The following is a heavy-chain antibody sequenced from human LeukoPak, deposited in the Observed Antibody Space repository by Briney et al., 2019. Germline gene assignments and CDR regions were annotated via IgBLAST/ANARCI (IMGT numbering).Heavy chain of an antibody. CDR2: ISAYNGNT. CDR1: GYTFTSYG. V-gene: IGHV1-18*01. J-gene: IGHJ5*02. Sequence: GASVKVSCKASGYTFTSYGISWVRQAPGQGLEWMGWISAYNGNTNYAQKLQGRVTMTTDTSTSIAYMELRSLRSDDTAVYYCAYCGGDCYSSWFDPWGQGALVTVSS. D-gene: IGHD2-21*02. CDR3: AYCGGDCYSSWFDP.